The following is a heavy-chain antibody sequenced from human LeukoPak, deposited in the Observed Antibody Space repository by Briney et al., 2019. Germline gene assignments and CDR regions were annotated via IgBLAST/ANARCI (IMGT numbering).Heavy chain of an antibody. CDR2: IHHSGST. Sequence: SETLSLTCTVSGYSISSGYYWGWIRQPPGKGLEWIGEIHHSGSTSYNPSLKSRVTISVDTSKNQFSLKLSSVTAADTAVYYCARRGGWLAPFDYWGQGTLVTVSS. CDR3: ARRGGWLAPFDY. V-gene: IGHV4-38-2*02. J-gene: IGHJ4*02. D-gene: IGHD6-19*01. CDR1: GYSISSGYY.